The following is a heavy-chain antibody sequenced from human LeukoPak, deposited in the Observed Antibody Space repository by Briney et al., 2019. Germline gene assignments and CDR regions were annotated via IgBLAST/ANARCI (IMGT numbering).Heavy chain of an antibody. J-gene: IGHJ4*01. CDR2: TRNKANSYTT. D-gene: IGHD6-19*01. Sequence: PGGSLRLSCAASGFTFSDHYMDWVRQAPGKGLEWVGRTRNKANSYTTEYAASVKGRFSISRDDSKNSLYLQMNSLKSEDTAVYYCVRAGSGWYDWGQEPWSPSPQ. CDR1: GFTFSDHY. CDR3: VRAGSGWYD. V-gene: IGHV3-72*01.